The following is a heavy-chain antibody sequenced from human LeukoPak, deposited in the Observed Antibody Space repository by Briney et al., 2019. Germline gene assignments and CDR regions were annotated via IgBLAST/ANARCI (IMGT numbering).Heavy chain of an antibody. CDR2: ISSSSSYI. Sequence: GGSLRLSCAASGFTFSSYSMNWVRQAPGKGLEWVSSISSSSSYIYYADSVKGRFTISRDNAKNSLYLQMNSLRAEDTAVYYCARDIGSGSPPWYWGQGTLVTVSS. V-gene: IGHV3-21*01. CDR3: ARDIGSGSPPWY. D-gene: IGHD1-26*01. J-gene: IGHJ4*02. CDR1: GFTFSSYS.